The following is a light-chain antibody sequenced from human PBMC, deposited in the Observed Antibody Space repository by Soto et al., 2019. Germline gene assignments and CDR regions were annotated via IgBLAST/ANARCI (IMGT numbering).Light chain of an antibody. V-gene: IGLV1-44*01. Sequence: QSVLTQPPSSSGTPGQRVTISCSGGSSNIGSSPVNWYQQLPGTAPKLLIHSNDRRPSGVPDRFSGSKSGNTASLTVSGLQPDDEADYYCYAYSGSNNLRLFGGGTKLTVL. CDR2: SND. J-gene: IGLJ3*02. CDR1: SSNIGSSP. CDR3: YAYSGSNNLRL.